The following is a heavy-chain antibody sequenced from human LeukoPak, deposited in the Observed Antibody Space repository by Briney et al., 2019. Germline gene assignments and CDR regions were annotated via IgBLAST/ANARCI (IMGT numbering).Heavy chain of an antibody. J-gene: IGHJ4*02. Sequence: GGSLRLSCAASGFTFNNYSMNWVRQAPGKGLEWVSAITGSGSGIYYADSMKSRFTISRDNSKNTLYLQINSLRAEDTAVYYCAKWGDYDVLTGYYVSDYWGQGTLVTVSS. V-gene: IGHV3-23*01. CDR3: AKWGDYDVLTGYYVSDY. CDR1: GFTFNNYS. CDR2: ITGSGSGI. D-gene: IGHD3-9*01.